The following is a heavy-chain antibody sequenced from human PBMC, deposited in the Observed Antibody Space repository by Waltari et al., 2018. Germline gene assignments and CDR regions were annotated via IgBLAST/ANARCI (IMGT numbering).Heavy chain of an antibody. CDR3: ATDYDGNAYVAFDI. J-gene: IGHJ3*02. V-gene: IGHV3-53*02. CDR1: GFTVSSNY. CDR2: IYSGGGGNT. Sequence: EVQLVETGGGLIQPGGSLRLSCAASGFTVSSNYMTWVRQAPGKGLEWVSGIYSGGGGNTYYADSVKGRFTISRDNSKNTLYLQMNSLRAEDTAVYYCATDYDGNAYVAFDIWGQGTMVTVSS. D-gene: IGHD3-22*01.